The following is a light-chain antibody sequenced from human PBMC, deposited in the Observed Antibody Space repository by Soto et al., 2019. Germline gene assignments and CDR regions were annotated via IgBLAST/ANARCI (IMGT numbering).Light chain of an antibody. CDR2: EVS. CDR3: CSYAGSSTLDVV. CDR1: SSDVGSYNL. V-gene: IGLV2-23*02. Sequence: QSVLTQPASVSGSPGQWITISCTGTSSDVGSYNLVSWYQQHPGKAPKLMIYEVSKRPSGVSNRFSGSKSGNTASLTISGLQAEDEADYYCCSYAGSSTLDVVFGGGTKLTVL. J-gene: IGLJ2*01.